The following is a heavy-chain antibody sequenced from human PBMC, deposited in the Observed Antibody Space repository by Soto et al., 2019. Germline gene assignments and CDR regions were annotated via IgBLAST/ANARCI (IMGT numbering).Heavy chain of an antibody. CDR1: GYTFTSYD. Sequence: SVKVSCKASGYTFTSYDINWVRQATGQGLEWIGENIPIFDTANYAQKFQGRVTITADESTSTAYKKLSSLRSEDTAVYYCASFWDYGGKEHGMDVWGQGTTVTVSS. CDR3: ASFWDYGGKEHGMDV. CDR2: NIPIFDTA. D-gene: IGHD4-17*01. J-gene: IGHJ6*02. V-gene: IGHV1-69*13.